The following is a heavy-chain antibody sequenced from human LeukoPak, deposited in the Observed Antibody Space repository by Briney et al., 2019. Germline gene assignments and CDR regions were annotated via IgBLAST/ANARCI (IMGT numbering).Heavy chain of an antibody. Sequence: SETLSLTCAVYGGSFSGYYWSWIRQPPGKGLEWIGEINHSGSTNYNPSLKNRVTISVDTSKNQFSLKLSSVTAADTAVYYCARAIGWWDYWGQGTLVTVSS. V-gene: IGHV4-34*01. CDR1: GGSFSGYY. CDR3: ARAIGWWDY. CDR2: INHSGST. D-gene: IGHD2-8*02. J-gene: IGHJ4*02.